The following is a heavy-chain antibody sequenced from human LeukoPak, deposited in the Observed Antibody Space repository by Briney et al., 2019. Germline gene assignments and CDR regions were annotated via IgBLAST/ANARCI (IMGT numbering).Heavy chain of an antibody. CDR1: GGSISGYY. Sequence: PSETLSLTCSVSGGSISGYYWAWIRQPAGKGLEWIGRVYTSGSTHYNPSLKTRLTMSLDTSKNQFSLKLSSVTAADTAVYYCARLITGTTTAFDIWGQGTMVTVSS. D-gene: IGHD1-7*01. CDR2: VYTSGST. CDR3: ARLITGTTTAFDI. J-gene: IGHJ3*02. V-gene: IGHV4-4*07.